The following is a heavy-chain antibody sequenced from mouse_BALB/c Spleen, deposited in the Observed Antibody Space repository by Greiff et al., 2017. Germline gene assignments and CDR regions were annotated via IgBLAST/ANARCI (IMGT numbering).Heavy chain of an antibody. CDR2: INPSNGRT. V-gene: IGHV1S81*02. CDR3: ARRNPFDY. CDR1: GYTFTSYW. J-gene: IGHJ2*01. Sequence: QVQLKQPGAELVKPGASVKLSCKASGYTFTSYWMHWVKQRPGQGLEWIGEINPSNGRTNYNEKFKSKATLTVDKSSSTAYMQLSSLTSEDSAVYYCARRNPFDYWGQGTTLTVSS.